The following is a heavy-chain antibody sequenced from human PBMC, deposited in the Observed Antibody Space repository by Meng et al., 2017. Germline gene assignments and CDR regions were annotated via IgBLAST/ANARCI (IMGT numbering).Heavy chain of an antibody. CDR2: INSDGSST. D-gene: IGHD3-16*01. V-gene: IGHV3-74*01. CDR1: GFTFSSYW. J-gene: IGHJ4*02. CDR3: ARGRGKLISAPADY. Sequence: GESLKISCAASGFTFSSYWMHWVRQAPGKGLVWVSRINSDGSSTSYADSVKGRFTISRDNAKNTLYLQMNSLRAEDTAVYYCARGRGKLISAPADYWGQGTLVT.